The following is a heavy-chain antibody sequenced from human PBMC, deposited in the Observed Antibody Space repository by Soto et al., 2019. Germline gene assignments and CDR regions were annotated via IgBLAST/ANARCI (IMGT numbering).Heavy chain of an antibody. CDR1: DGSIRNGGCY. CDR2: IYYSGST. Sequence: TMLLTCTVSDGSIRNGGCYWSWIRQHPGKGLEWIGYIYYSGSTYYNPSLKSRVTISVDTSKNQFSLKLSSVSAADTAVYYCARSAAPWGQGTLVTVSS. V-gene: IGHV4-31*03. CDR3: ARSAAP. J-gene: IGHJ5*02.